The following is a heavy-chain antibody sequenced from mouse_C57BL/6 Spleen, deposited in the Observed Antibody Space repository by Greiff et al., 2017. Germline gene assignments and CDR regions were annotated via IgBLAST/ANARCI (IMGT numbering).Heavy chain of an antibody. J-gene: IGHJ4*01. CDR3: ARKTPYAMDY. Sequence: VQLKESGPGLVKPSQSLSLTCSVTGYSITSGYYWNWIRQFPGNKLEWMGYISYDGSNNYNPSLKNRISITRDTSKNQFFLKLNSVTTEDTATYYGARKTPYAMDYWGQGTSVTVSS. CDR1: GYSITSGYY. V-gene: IGHV3-6*01. CDR2: ISYDGSN.